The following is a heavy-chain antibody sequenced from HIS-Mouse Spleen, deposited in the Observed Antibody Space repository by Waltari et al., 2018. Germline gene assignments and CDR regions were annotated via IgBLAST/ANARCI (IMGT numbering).Heavy chain of an antibody. CDR3: ARIAEGYSSGWYAFDY. CDR2: IYWDADK. V-gene: IGHV2-70*15. D-gene: IGHD6-19*01. J-gene: IGHJ4*02. CDR1: GFSLSTSGMC. Sequence: QVTLRESGPALVKPTQTLTLTCTFSGFSLSTSGMCVSWIRQPPGKALEWLARIYWDADKYYSTSLKTRITISKDTSKNQVVLTMTNMDPVDTATYYCARIAEGYSSGWYAFDYWGQGTLVTVSS.